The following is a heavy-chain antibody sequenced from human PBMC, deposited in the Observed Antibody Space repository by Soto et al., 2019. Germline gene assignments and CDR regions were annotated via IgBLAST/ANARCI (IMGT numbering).Heavy chain of an antibody. J-gene: IGHJ3*02. D-gene: IGHD6-19*01. Sequence: EVQLLESGGGLVQPGGSLRLSCAASGFTFSSYAMSWVRQAPGKGLEWVSAISGSGGSTYYADSVKGRFTNSRDNSKNTLYLPMNSLRAEDTAVYYCAKPVAGPDAFDIWGQGTMVAVSS. CDR3: AKPVAGPDAFDI. CDR1: GFTFSSYA. V-gene: IGHV3-23*01. CDR2: ISGSGGST.